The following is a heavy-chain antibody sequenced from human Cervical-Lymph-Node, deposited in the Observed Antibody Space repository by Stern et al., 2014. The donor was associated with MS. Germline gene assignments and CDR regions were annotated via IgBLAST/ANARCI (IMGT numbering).Heavy chain of an antibody. CDR3: TKAWDS. V-gene: IGHV1-8*01. CDR1: GYTFTSDD. Sequence: QVQVVQSGAEVKKPGASVKVSCKTSGYTFTSDDINWVRQASGQCLEWMGWMNPDSEDTGYAHKLQVRLPITRDTSISTAYMELTTLRSEDTAVYYCTKAWDSWGQGTLVTVSS. CDR2: MNPDSEDT. J-gene: IGHJ4*02.